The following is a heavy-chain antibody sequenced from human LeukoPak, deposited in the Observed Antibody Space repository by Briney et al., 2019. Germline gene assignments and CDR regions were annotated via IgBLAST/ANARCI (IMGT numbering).Heavy chain of an antibody. Sequence: GGSMRLSCAASGFTFSTYAMTWVRQAPGKGLEWVSVIFNSGTSTYYADSVNGRFTTSRDNSKNTLHLQMSSLRAEDTAVYYCAKDMYGDFGGVDYWGQGTLVTVSS. CDR1: GFTFSTYA. CDR2: IFNSGTST. CDR3: AKDMYGDFGGVDY. V-gene: IGHV3-23*01. J-gene: IGHJ4*02. D-gene: IGHD4-17*01.